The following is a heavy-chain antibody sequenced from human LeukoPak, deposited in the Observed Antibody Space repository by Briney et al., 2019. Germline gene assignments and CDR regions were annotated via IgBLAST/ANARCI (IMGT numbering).Heavy chain of an antibody. CDR3: ARGGSGATRDDTFDI. CDR2: ISSSSSYI. D-gene: IGHD3-10*01. CDR1: GFTFSSYS. Sequence: GGSLRLSCAASGFTFSSYSMNWVRQAPGKGLECVSSISSSSSYIYYADSVKGRFTISRDNAKNSLYLQMNSLRAEDTAVYYCARGGSGATRDDTFDIWGQGTMVTVSS. V-gene: IGHV3-21*01. J-gene: IGHJ3*02.